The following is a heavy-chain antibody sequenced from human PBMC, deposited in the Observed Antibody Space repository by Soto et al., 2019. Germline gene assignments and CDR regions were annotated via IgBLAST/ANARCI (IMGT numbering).Heavy chain of an antibody. CDR1: GYTFTSYG. CDR3: ARDLGRDYDFWSGYYMGYYGMDV. D-gene: IGHD3-3*01. Sequence: QVQLVQSGAEVKKPGASVKVSCKASGYTFTSYGISWVRQAPEQGLEWRGWISAYNGNTNYAQKLQGRVTMTTDTSTSTAYMELRSLRSDDTAVYYCARDLGRDYDFWSGYYMGYYGMDVWGQGTTVTVSS. J-gene: IGHJ6*02. V-gene: IGHV1-18*01. CDR2: ISAYNGNT.